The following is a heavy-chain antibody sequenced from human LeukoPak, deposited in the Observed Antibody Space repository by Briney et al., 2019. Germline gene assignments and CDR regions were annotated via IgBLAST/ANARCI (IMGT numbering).Heavy chain of an antibody. V-gene: IGHV4-30-4*01. J-gene: IGHJ3*02. Sequence: SETLSLTCAVYGGSFSGYYWSWIRQPPGKGLEWIGYIYYSGSTYYNPSLKSRVTISVDTSKNQFSLKLSSVTAADTAVYYCARDLLYYDSSGYPNPNDAFDIWGQGTMVTVSS. CDR2: IYYSGST. CDR1: GGSFSGYY. CDR3: ARDLLYYDSSGYPNPNDAFDI. D-gene: IGHD3-22*01.